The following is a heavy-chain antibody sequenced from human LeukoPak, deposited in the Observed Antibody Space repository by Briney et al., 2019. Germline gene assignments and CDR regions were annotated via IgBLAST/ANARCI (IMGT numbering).Heavy chain of an antibody. CDR3: ARDLWFGE. Sequence: SEILSLTCTVSGGSISSGGYYWSWIRQPPGKGLEWIGYIYHSGSTYYNPSLKSRVTISVDRSKNQFSLKLSSVTAADTAVYYCARDLWFGEGGQGTLVTVSS. J-gene: IGHJ4*02. CDR2: IYHSGST. D-gene: IGHD3-10*01. CDR1: GGSISSGGYY. V-gene: IGHV4-30-2*01.